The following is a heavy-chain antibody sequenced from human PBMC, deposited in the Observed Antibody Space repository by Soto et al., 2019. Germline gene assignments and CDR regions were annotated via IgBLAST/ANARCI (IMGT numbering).Heavy chain of an antibody. CDR1: GFTFSSYG. CDR3: TRDQNPRKTYYHYGMDV. Sequence: GGSLRLSCAASGFTFSSYGMHWVRQAPGKGLEWVAVISDDGNDKFYADSVKGRFTISRDNSKATLSLQMNSLTSEDTAVYSCTRDQNPRKTYYHYGMDVRGQGTTVTVSS. J-gene: IGHJ6*02. V-gene: IGHV3-30*03. CDR2: ISDDGNDK.